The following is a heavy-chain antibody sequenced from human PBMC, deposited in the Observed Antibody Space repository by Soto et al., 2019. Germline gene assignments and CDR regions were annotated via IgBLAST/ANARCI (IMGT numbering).Heavy chain of an antibody. CDR3: ARGRRRDGYNRSPGFDP. Sequence: SETLSLTCTVSGGSISSGGYYWSWIRQHPGKGLEWIGYIYYSGSTYYNPSLKSRVTISVDTSKNQFSLKLSSVTAADTAVYYCARGRRRDGYNRSPGFDPWGQGTLVTVS. J-gene: IGHJ5*02. CDR1: GGSISSGGYY. CDR2: IYYSGST. D-gene: IGHD5-12*01. V-gene: IGHV4-31*03.